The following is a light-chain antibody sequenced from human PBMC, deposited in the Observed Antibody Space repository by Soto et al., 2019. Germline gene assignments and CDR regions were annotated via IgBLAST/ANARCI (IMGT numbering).Light chain of an antibody. CDR3: QQRSNWPPKVT. Sequence: EIVMTQSPATLSVSPGERTTLSCRAIQSVGNNLAWYQQKPGQAPRLLIYGAYTRATGIPARFSGSGSGTDFTLTISSLEPEDFAVYYCQQRSNWPPKVTFGQGTRLEIK. CDR1: QSVGNN. CDR2: GAY. J-gene: IGKJ5*01. V-gene: IGKV3-15*01.